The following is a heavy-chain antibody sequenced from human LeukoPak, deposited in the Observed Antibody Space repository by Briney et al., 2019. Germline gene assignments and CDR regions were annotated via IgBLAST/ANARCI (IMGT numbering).Heavy chain of an antibody. CDR3: ARYRSSTGYDFWSGYYYDAFDI. Sequence: GASVKVSCKASGYTFTSYYMHWVRQAPGQGLEWMGIINPSGGSTSYAQKFQGRVTMTRDTSTSTVYMELSSLRSEDTAGYYCARYRSSTGYDFWSGYYYDAFDIWGQGTMVTVSS. J-gene: IGHJ3*02. CDR2: INPSGGST. CDR1: GYTFTSYY. V-gene: IGHV1-46*01. D-gene: IGHD3-3*01.